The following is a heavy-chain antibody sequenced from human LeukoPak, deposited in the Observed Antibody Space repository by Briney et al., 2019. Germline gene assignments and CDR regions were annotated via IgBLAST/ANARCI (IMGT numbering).Heavy chain of an antibody. V-gene: IGHV4-39*07. CDR3: ARAYSSSWYWNWFDP. D-gene: IGHD6-13*01. CDR1: GDSISSSVYY. J-gene: IGHJ5*02. Sequence: SETLSLTCTVSGDSISSSVYYWTWIRQTPGKELEWIGTMYYTGSTYYSPSLKSRVTISVDTSMNQFSLKLTSVTAADTAVYYCARAYSSSWYWNWFDPWGQGTLVTVSS. CDR2: MYYTGST.